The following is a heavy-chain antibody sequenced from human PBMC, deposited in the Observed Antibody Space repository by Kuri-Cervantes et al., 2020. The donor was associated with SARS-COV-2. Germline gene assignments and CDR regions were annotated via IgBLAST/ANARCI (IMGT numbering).Heavy chain of an antibody. V-gene: IGHV3-20*01. Sequence: GESLKISCAASGFTFSSYAMSWVRQAPGKGLEWVSGINWNGGSTGYADSVKGRFTISRDNAKNSLYLQMNSLRAEDTALYHCARGPYYYDTSGSWWFDPWGQGTLVTVSS. CDR3: ARGPYYYDTSGSWWFDP. CDR1: GFTFSSYA. D-gene: IGHD3-22*01. J-gene: IGHJ5*02. CDR2: INWNGGST.